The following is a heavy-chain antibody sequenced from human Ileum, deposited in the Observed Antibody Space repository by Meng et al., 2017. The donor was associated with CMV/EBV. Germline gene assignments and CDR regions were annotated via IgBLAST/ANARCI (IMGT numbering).Heavy chain of an antibody. D-gene: IGHD2-2*01. J-gene: IGHJ4*02. V-gene: IGHV3-21*01. CDR3: TRGGEYQLLDFDY. CDR2: ISSSSSYI. Sequence: AAAGFTFSSYSRNWVRQAPGKGLEWVSSISSSSSYIYYADSVKGRFTISRDNAKNSLYLQMNSLRAEDTAVYYCTRGGEYQLLDFDYWGQGTLVTVSS. CDR1: GFTFSSYS.